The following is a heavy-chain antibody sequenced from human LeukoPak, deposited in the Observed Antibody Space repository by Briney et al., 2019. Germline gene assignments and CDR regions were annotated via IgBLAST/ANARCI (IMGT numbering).Heavy chain of an antibody. V-gene: IGHV3-23*01. CDR1: GFTFNNYS. Sequence: GGSLRLSCAASGFTFNNYSMSWVRQAPGLGLEWLSYVSGSGGATYFADSVKGRFTISRDNSKNTVYLQMGRLRAEDTAVYYCAKYRGGTYKYYMDVWGNGTTVTVSS. CDR3: AKYRGGTYKYYMDV. CDR2: VSGSGGAT. J-gene: IGHJ6*03. D-gene: IGHD1-1*01.